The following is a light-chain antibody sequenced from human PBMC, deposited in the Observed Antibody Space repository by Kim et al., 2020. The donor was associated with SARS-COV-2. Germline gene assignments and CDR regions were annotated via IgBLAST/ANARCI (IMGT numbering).Light chain of an antibody. CDR2: AAS. CDR1: QDIKNN. J-gene: IGKJ5*01. V-gene: IGKV1-16*02. CDR3: QQYQSYPVT. Sequence: ASVGDRVTMTCRASQDIKNNLVWFQQKPGKAPRSLIYAASSLQSGVPSKFSGSGSGTDFTLTISSLQPQDFATYCCQQYQSYPVTFGQGTRLEIK.